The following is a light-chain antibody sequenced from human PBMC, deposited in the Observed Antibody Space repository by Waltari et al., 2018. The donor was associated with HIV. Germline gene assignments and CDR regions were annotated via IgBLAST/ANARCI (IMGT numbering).Light chain of an antibody. CDR3: QQYNSDSRT. CDR1: QSISSW. J-gene: IGKJ2*01. Sequence: DIHMPQSPSTLYASVGDRVPITCRASQSISSWLAWYQQKPGKAPKLLIYKVSRLESGVPSRFSGSGSGTEFTLTISSLQPDDFATYYCQQYNSDSRTFGQGTKLEIK. V-gene: IGKV1-5*03. CDR2: KVS.